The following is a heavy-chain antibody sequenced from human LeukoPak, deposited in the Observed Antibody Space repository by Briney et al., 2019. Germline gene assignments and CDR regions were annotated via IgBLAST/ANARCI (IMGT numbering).Heavy chain of an antibody. CDR3: ARDFSYGSGSYGY. CDR1: GFTFSSYG. Sequence: GGSLRLSCAASGFTFSSYGMHWVRQAPGKGLEWVGRTRNKTNSYTTEYAASAKGRFTLSRDDSTNSLYLQMNSLKPEDTAVYYCARDFSYGSGSYGYWGQGTLVTVSS. J-gene: IGHJ4*02. V-gene: IGHV3-72*01. D-gene: IGHD3-10*01. CDR2: TRNKTNSYTT.